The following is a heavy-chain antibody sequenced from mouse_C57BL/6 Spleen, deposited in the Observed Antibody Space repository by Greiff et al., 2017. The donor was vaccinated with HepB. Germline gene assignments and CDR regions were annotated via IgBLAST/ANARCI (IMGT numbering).Heavy chain of an antibody. CDR1: GFTFSNYW. D-gene: IGHD1-1*01. Sequence: EVKVVESGGGLVQPGGSMKLSCVASGFTFSNYWMNWVRQSPEKGLEWVAQVKLKSDNYATHYAESVKGRFTISRDDSKSSVYLQMNNLRSEDTGMYYCTDPHYSDTSYGDYWGQGTTVTVSS. V-gene: IGHV6-3*01. CDR3: TDPHYSDTSYGDY. J-gene: IGHJ2*01. CDR2: VKLKSDNYAT.